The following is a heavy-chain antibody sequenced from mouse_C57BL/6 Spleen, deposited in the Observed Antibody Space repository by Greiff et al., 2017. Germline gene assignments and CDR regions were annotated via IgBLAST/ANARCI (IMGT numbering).Heavy chain of an antibody. D-gene: IGHD2-3*01. V-gene: IGHV3-6*01. CDR1: GYSITSGYY. CDR2: RSYDGSN. Sequence: ESGPGLVKPSPSLSLSCSATGYSITSGYYWYWIRQFPGNKLEWMGYRSYDGSNNYNPPLKNRISITRDTSKNQFFLKLNSVTTEDTATYYCARAFDGYLWFAYWGQGTLVTVSA. J-gene: IGHJ3*01. CDR3: ARAFDGYLWFAY.